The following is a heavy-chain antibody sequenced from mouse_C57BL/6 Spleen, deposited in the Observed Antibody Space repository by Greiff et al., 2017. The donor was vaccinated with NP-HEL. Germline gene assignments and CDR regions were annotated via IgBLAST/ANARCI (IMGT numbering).Heavy chain of an antibody. Sequence: VQLQQSGPELVKPGASVKISCKASGYTFTDYYMNWVKQSHGKSLEWIGDINPNNGGTSYNQKFKGKATLTVDKSSSTAYMELRSLTSEDSAVYYCARLYDGEPYYYAMDYWGQGTSVTVSS. CDR2: INPNNGGT. V-gene: IGHV1-26*01. D-gene: IGHD2-12*01. CDR3: ARLYDGEPYYYAMDY. J-gene: IGHJ4*01. CDR1: GYTFTDYY.